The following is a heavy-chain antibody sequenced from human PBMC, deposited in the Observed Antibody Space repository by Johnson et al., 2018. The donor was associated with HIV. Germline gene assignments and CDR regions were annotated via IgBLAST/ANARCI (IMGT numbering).Heavy chain of an antibody. Sequence: QVQLVESGGGVVQPGRSLRLSCAASGFTLSTYGMHWVRQAPGKGLELVAVISYDGSNKYYADSVKGRFTTSRDNSKNTLYLQMNILRAEDTAVYYCARDRFPYYDFWSGYYRGAFDIWGQGTMVTVSS. J-gene: IGHJ3*02. D-gene: IGHD3-3*01. CDR3: ARDRFPYYDFWSGYYRGAFDI. CDR2: ISYDGSNK. V-gene: IGHV3-30*03. CDR1: GFTLSTYG.